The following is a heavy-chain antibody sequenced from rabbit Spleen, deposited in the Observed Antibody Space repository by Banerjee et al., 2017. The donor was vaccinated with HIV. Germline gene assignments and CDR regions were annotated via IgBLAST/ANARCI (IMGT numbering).Heavy chain of an antibody. D-gene: IGHD1-1*01. J-gene: IGHJ4*01. CDR1: GFSFSSSDW. CDR3: ARDLIAVIGWNFNL. Sequence: QEQLEESGGGLVKPEGSLTLTCKASGFSFSSSDWIYWVRQAPGKGLEWIGYIDPIFGSTYYASWAKGRFTISKTSSTTVTLQMTSLTAADTATYFCARDLIAVIGWNFNLWGQGTLVTVS. V-gene: IGHV1S45*01. CDR2: IDPIFGST.